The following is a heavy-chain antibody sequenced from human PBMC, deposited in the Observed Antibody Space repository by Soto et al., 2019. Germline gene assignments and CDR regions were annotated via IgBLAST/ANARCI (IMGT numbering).Heavy chain of an antibody. Sequence: QVQLVQSGAEVKKPGSSVKVSCTTSGGTISNFAINWVRQAPGQGLEWMGGIVPIDGTTNYAEKFQGRVTITADASRSTAYLDLSSLRSDDTAVYYCARSFTQSRRGGVAFDYWGQGTLLPVSP. D-gene: IGHD1-26*01. CDR3: ARSFTQSRRGGVAFDY. CDR1: GGTISNFA. CDR2: IVPIDGTT. J-gene: IGHJ4*02. V-gene: IGHV1-69*01.